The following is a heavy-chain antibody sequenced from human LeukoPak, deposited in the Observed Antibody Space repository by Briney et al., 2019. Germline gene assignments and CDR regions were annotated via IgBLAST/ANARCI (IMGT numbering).Heavy chain of an antibody. CDR3: ARGQIDLLRNYFDS. V-gene: IGHV3-66*01. CDR1: GFIVSHKY. D-gene: IGHD3-22*01. Sequence: PGGSLRLSCAASGFIVSHKYMAWVRQAPGKGLEWLSIIYTAGNTVSAESVKGRFIISRDNSRSTVHLQMNSLRDDDTAVYYCARGQIDLLRNYFDSWGPGTLVAVSS. CDR2: IYTAGNT. J-gene: IGHJ4*02.